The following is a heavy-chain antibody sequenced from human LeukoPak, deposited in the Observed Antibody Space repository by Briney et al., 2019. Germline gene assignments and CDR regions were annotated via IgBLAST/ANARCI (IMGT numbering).Heavy chain of an antibody. Sequence: RPGGSLRLSCVASGFTFSSYWMSWVRQAPGKGLECVADIKQGGSEKYYVDSVKGRFTISRDNAKNTLYLQMNSLRAEDTAGYYCAKDGEEYCSSTSCSGPFDYWGQGTLVTVSS. V-gene: IGHV3-7*01. CDR2: IKQGGSEK. J-gene: IGHJ4*02. D-gene: IGHD2-2*01. CDR1: GFTFSSYW. CDR3: AKDGEEYCSSTSCSGPFDY.